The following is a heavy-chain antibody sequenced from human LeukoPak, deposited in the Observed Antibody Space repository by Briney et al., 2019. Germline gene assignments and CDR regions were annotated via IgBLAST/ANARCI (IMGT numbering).Heavy chain of an antibody. CDR1: GFTFSSYG. V-gene: IGHV3-33*01. Sequence: GGSLRLSCAASGFTFSSYGMHWVRQAPGKGLEWVAVIWYDGSNKYYADSVKGRFTIPRDNSKNTLYLQMNSLRAEDTAVYYCARTAPDYDILTGSLDYWGQGTLVTVSS. J-gene: IGHJ4*02. CDR2: IWYDGSNK. D-gene: IGHD3-9*01. CDR3: ARTAPDYDILTGSLDY.